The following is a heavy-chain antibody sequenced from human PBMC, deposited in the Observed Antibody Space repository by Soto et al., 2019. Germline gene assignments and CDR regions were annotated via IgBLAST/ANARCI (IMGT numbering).Heavy chain of an antibody. V-gene: IGHV4-34*01. CDR2: INHSGST. CDR1: GGSFSGYY. D-gene: IGHD2-2*01. Sequence: PSETLSLTCAVYGGSFSGYYGSWIRQPPGKGLEWIGEINHSGSTNYNPSLKSRVTISVDTSKNQFSLKLSSVTAADTAVYYCARSIVVVRTGAWFDPWGQGTLVTVSS. J-gene: IGHJ5*02. CDR3: ARSIVVVRTGAWFDP.